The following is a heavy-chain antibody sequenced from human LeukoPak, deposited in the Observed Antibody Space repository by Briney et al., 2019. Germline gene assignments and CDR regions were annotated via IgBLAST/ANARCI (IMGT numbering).Heavy chain of an antibody. D-gene: IGHD3-22*01. CDR1: GYTLTELS. Sequence: GASVKVSCKVSGYTLTELSMHWVRQAPGKGLEWMGGFDPEDGETIYAQKFQGRVTMTEDTSTDTAYMELSSLRPEDTAVYYCATGGPHYYDSSGYYYEDWGQGTLVTVSS. CDR3: ATGGPHYYDSSGYYYED. V-gene: IGHV1-24*01. CDR2: FDPEDGET. J-gene: IGHJ4*02.